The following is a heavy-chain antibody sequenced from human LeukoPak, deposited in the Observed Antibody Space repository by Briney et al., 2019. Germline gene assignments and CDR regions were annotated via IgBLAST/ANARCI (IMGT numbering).Heavy chain of an antibody. V-gene: IGHV3-7*01. CDR3: AKDPTHFRVWDDYDSNVLIC. CDR1: GFTFSSYW. CDR2: IKQDGSEK. J-gene: IGHJ4*02. D-gene: IGHD3-22*01. Sequence: PGGSLRLSCAASGFTFSSYWMSWVRQAPGKGLEWVANIKQDGSEKYYVDSVKGRFTISRDNAKNSLYLQMNSLRAEDTAVYYCAKDPTHFRVWDDYDSNVLICWGQGTLVTVSS.